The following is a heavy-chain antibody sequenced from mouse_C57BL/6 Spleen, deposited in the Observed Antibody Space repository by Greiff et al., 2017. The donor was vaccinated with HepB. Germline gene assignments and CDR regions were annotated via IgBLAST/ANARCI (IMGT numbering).Heavy chain of an antibody. CDR1: GFTFSDYG. J-gene: IGHJ3*01. V-gene: IGHV5-17*01. Sequence: EVKLMDSGGGLVKPGGSLKLSCAASGFTFSDYGMHWVRQAPEKGLEWVAYISSGSSTIYYADTVKGRFTISRDNAKNTLFLQMTSLRSEDTAMYYCARPLDPEEGFAYWGQGTLVTVSA. CDR3: ARPLDPEEGFAY. CDR2: ISSGSSTI.